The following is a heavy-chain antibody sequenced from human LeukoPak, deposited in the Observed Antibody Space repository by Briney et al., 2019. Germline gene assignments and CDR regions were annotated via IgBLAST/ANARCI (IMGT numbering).Heavy chain of an antibody. CDR2: IYYSGST. D-gene: IGHD6-19*01. Sequence: SETLSLTCTVSGGSISSSSYYWGWIRQPLGKGLEWIGSIYYSGSTYYNPSLKSRVTISVDTSKNQFSLKLSSVTAADTAVYYCARANREGRWLASYYFGYWGQGTLVTVSS. J-gene: IGHJ4*02. CDR1: GGSISSSSYY. V-gene: IGHV4-39*07. CDR3: ARANREGRWLASYYFGY.